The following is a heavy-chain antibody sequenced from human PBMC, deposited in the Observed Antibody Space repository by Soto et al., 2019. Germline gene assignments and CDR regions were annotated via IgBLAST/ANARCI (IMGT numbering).Heavy chain of an antibody. CDR3: ARGGVVVVAAYLLWMAY. V-gene: IGHV1-2*04. D-gene: IGHD2-15*01. CDR1: GYTFTGYY. Sequence: ASVKVSCKASGYTFTGYYMHWVRQAPGQGLEWMGWINPNSGGTNYAQKFQGWVAMTRDTSISTAYMELSRLRSDDTAVYYCARGGVVVVAAYLLWMAYWGKGTLVTVP. J-gene: IGHJ4*02. CDR2: INPNSGGT.